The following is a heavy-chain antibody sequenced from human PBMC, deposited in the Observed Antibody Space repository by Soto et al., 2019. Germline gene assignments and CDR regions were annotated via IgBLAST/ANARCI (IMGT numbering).Heavy chain of an antibody. CDR1: GGSISSGGYS. CDR3: ARGLRSSNSANWFDP. Sequence: PSETLSLTCAVSGGSISSGGYSWSWIRQPPGKGLEWIGYIYHSGSTYYNPSLKSRVTMSVDRSKNQFSLKLSSVTAADTAVYYCARGLRSSNSANWFDPWGQGTLVTVSS. D-gene: IGHD6-13*01. J-gene: IGHJ5*02. V-gene: IGHV4-30-2*01. CDR2: IYHSGST.